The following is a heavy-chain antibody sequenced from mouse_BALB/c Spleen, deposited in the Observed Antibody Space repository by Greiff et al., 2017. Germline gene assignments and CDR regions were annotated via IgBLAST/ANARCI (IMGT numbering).Heavy chain of an antibody. J-gene: IGHJ3*01. CDR2: IRNKANGYTT. V-gene: IGHV7-3*02. D-gene: IGHD2-14*01. CDR1: GFTFTDYY. CDR3: EGEMAYYRYAGAWLAY. Sequence: EVKLMESGGGLVQPGGSLRLSCATSGFTFTDYYMSWVRQPPGKALEWLGFIRNKANGYTTEYSASVKGRFTISRDNSQSILYLQMNTLRAEDSATNSGEGEMAYYRYAGAWLAYGGKGTLFTVSA.